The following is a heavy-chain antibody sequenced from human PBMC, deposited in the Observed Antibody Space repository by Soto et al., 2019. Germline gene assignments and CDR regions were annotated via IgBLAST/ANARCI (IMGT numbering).Heavy chain of an antibody. D-gene: IGHD3-3*01. CDR2: VNPNSGNT. Sequence: ASVKVSCKASGYTFPSYDINWVRQATGQGLEWMGWVNPNSGNTGYAQKFQGRVTMTRNTSISTAYMELSSLRSEDTAVYYCAILDRDGYNPFYFDYWGQGTLVTVSS. V-gene: IGHV1-8*01. CDR1: GYTFPSYD. CDR3: AILDRDGYNPFYFDY. J-gene: IGHJ4*02.